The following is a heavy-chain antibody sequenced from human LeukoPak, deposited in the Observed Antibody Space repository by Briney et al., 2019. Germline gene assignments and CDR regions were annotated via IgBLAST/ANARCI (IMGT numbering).Heavy chain of an antibody. Sequence: SETLSPTCSISRVSIRSSSWTWIRQPAGKGLECIGFVLTSGPAIYNPSLKTRVTMSLDTSRNHVSRNVTSVTGADTCIYCCTRVSYFAFWSGSYPPPPGDAFDVSGQGTMVIVSS. D-gene: IGHD3-3*01. V-gene: IGHV4-4*07. CDR3: TRVSYFAFWSGSYPPPPGDAFDV. J-gene: IGHJ3*01. CDR1: RVSIRSSS. CDR2: VLTSGPA.